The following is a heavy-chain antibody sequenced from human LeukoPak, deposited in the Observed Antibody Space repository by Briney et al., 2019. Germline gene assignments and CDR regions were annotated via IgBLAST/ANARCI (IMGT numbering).Heavy chain of an antibody. CDR3: ARAPEFSSGWLLDC. J-gene: IGHJ4*02. CDR2: INHSGST. CDR1: GGSFSGYY. D-gene: IGHD6-19*01. V-gene: IGHV4-34*01. Sequence: SETLSLTCAVYGGSFSGYYWSWIRQPPGKGLEWIGEINHSGSTNYNPSLKSRVTMSVDTSKNQFSLKLSSVSAADTGVYYCARAPEFSSGWLLDCWGQGSLVTVSS.